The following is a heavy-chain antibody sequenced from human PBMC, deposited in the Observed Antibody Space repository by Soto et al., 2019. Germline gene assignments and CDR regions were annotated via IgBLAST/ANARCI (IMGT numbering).Heavy chain of an antibody. D-gene: IGHD3-22*01. CDR1: GYTFTSYG. CDR2: ISAYNGNT. Sequence: QVQLVQSGAEVKKPGASVKVSCKASGYTFTSYGISWVRQAPGQGLEWMGWISAYNGNTNYAQKXXGRLNXTTDTTTSTAXXEXRNXRSDDTAVYYCARDDRNYYDSSGYYPPYYHYGMDVWGQGTTVTVSS. CDR3: ARDDRNYYDSSGYYPPYYHYGMDV. V-gene: IGHV1-18*01. J-gene: IGHJ6*02.